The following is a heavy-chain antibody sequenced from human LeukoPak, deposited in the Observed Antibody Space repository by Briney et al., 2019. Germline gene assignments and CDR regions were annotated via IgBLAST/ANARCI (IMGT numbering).Heavy chain of an antibody. CDR1: GGSISSYY. Sequence: RSETLSLTCTVPGGSISSYYWSWIRQPAGKGLEWIGRIYTSGSTNYNPSLKSRVTMSVDKSKNQFSLKLSSVTAADTAVYYCARFTAMATYNWFDPWGQGTLVTVSS. D-gene: IGHD5-18*01. CDR3: ARFTAMATYNWFDP. J-gene: IGHJ5*02. CDR2: IYTSGST. V-gene: IGHV4-4*07.